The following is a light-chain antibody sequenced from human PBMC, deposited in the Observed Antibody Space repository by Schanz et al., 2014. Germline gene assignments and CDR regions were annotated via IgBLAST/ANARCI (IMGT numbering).Light chain of an antibody. J-gene: IGLJ2*01. V-gene: IGLV2-23*01. Sequence: QSALTQPPSASGSPGQSITISCTGTSSDVGSYNLVSWYQQHPGKAPKLMIYEGSKRPSGVSNRFSGSKSGNTASLTISGLQAEDEADYYCCSYAGSSTVVFGGGTKLTVL. CDR1: SSDVGSYNL. CDR3: CSYAGSSTVV. CDR2: EGS.